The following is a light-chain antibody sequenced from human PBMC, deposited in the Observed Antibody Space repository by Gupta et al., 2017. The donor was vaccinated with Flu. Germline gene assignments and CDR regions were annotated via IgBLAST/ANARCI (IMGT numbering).Light chain of an antibody. CDR3: RSYASSSHSV. CDR1: RRGVGCHAY. CDR2: EVT. V-gene: IGLV2-11*03. Sequence: TRRGVGCHAYVSCYHLCLIKTNTVMIYEVTKRPSGVPDRFSGSKSDNTASRTISGLQFEDEADYYCRSYASSSHSVFGYGTKVTVL. J-gene: IGLJ1*01.